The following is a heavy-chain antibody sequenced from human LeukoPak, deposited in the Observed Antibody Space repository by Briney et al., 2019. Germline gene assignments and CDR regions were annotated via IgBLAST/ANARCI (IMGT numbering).Heavy chain of an antibody. D-gene: IGHD6-13*01. J-gene: IGHJ4*02. V-gene: IGHV3-74*01. CDR2: IESVGSST. Sequence: GGSLRLSCAASGFTFRTYWMNWVRQAPGKVLVWVSRIESVGSSTSYADSVKGRFTISRDNAANTLYLQMNSLRAEDTAVYYCARGSWSAAGTSIDYWGQGTLVTVSS. CDR1: GFTFRTYW. CDR3: ARGSWSAAGTSIDY.